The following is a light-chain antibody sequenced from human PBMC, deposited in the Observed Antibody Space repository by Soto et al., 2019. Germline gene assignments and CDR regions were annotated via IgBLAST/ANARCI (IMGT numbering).Light chain of an antibody. J-gene: IGKJ5*01. Sequence: EIVMTQSPATLSVSPGERATLSCRAGQGVTTNFVWYQLKSGQSPRLLIYDVSIRATGVPARFSGTGSETDFTLTISGLQSEDSAVYFCQQYNNWPFSFGQGTRLEIK. V-gene: IGKV3-15*01. CDR3: QQYNNWPFS. CDR2: DVS. CDR1: QGVTTN.